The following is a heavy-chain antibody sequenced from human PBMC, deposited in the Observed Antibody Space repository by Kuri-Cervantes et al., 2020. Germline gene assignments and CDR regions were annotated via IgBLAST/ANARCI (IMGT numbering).Heavy chain of an antibody. CDR2: ISYDGSNK. CDR3: AKSGGYNYRYFDY. Sequence: LSLTCAASGFTFISYWMNWVRQAPGKGLEWVAVISYDGSNKYYADSVKGRFTISRDNSKNTLYLQMNSLRAEDTAVYYCAKSGGYNYRYFDYWGQGTLVTGSS. V-gene: IGHV3-30*18. J-gene: IGHJ4*02. D-gene: IGHD5-24*01. CDR1: GFTFISYW.